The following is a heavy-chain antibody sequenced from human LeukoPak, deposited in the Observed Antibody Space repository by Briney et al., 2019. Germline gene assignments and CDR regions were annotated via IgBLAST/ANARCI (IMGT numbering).Heavy chain of an antibody. J-gene: IGHJ6*02. Sequence: GASVKVSCKASGYTFTSYAMNWVRQAPGQGLEWMGWINTNTGNPTYAQGFTGRFVFSLDTSFSTAYLQISSLKAEDTAVYYCARLYYDILTGPSYYYYEYAMDVWGQGTTVTVSS. D-gene: IGHD3-9*01. V-gene: IGHV7-4-1*02. CDR3: ARLYYDILTGPSYYYYEYAMDV. CDR2: INTNTGNP. CDR1: GYTFTSYA.